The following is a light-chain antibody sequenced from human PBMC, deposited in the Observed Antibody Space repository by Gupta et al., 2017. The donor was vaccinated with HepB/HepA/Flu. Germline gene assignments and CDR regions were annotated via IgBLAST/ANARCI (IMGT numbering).Light chain of an antibody. CDR1: SSDVGGYNY. V-gene: IGLV2-11*01. CDR3: CSYAGGLSWV. CDR2: DVS. J-gene: IGLJ3*02. Sequence: QSALTQPRSVYGSPGQSVAIPCTGTSSDVGGYNYVSWYQQHPGKAPRLMIHDVSKRPSGVPDRFSGSKSGNTASLTISGLQADDEADYDCCSYAGGLSWVFGGGTKLTVL.